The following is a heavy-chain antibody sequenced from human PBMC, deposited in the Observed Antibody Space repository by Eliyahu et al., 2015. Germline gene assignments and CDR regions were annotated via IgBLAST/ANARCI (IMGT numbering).Heavy chain of an antibody. CDR1: GFPVSNNY. CDR3: ARGQTTVTTPYFDF. J-gene: IGHJ4*02. CDR2: INIGGST. D-gene: IGHD4-11*01. V-gene: IGHV3-53*01. Sequence: EVQLVESGGGLTQPGGSLRLSCAASGFPVSNNYMGWVRQAPGKGLEWVSVINIGGSTFYADSAKGRFTIYRDTSQNTLNLQMSGLRAEDTAIYYCARGQTTVTTPYFDFWGQGTLVTVPS.